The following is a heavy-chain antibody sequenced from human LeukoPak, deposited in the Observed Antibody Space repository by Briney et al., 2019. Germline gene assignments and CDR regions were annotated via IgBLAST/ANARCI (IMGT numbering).Heavy chain of an antibody. Sequence: PGGSLRLSCAASGFTVSSNYISWVRQAPGKGLEWVSVIYSGGSTYYADSVKGRFTISRDNSKNTLYLQMNSLRADDTAVYYCAKDVKGSYGMDVWGQGTTVTVSS. J-gene: IGHJ6*02. V-gene: IGHV3-66*01. CDR3: AKDVKGSYGMDV. CDR2: IYSGGST. CDR1: GFTVSSNY.